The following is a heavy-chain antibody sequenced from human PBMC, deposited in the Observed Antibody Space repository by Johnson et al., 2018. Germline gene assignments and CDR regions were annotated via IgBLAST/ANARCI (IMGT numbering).Heavy chain of an antibody. D-gene: IGHD3-22*01. V-gene: IGHV1-46*01. CDR2: INPSGGST. CDR1: GYIFTNSY. Sequence: QVQLVQSGAEVKKPGASVKVSCKTSGYIFTNSYIHWVRQAPGQGLEWMGIINPSGGSTTYAQRFQGRVTMTRDTSTGTAYMEVSRLTSEDTAMYYCAIVKDGHYSDGYDAFDVWGQGTMVTVSS. CDR3: AIVKDGHYSDGYDAFDV. J-gene: IGHJ3*01.